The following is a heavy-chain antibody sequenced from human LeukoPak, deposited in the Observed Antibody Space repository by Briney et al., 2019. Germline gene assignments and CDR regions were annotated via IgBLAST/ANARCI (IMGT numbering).Heavy chain of an antibody. CDR2: IYSGGST. Sequence: PGGSLRLSCAASGFAVSNNYMSWVRQAPGKGLEWVSVIYSGGSTYYADSVKGRFTISRDNSKNTLYLQMNSLRAEDTAVYYCASNSGSYYRGAFDIWGQGTMVTVSS. CDR3: ASNSGSYYRGAFDI. J-gene: IGHJ3*02. V-gene: IGHV3-53*01. D-gene: IGHD1-26*01. CDR1: GFAVSNNY.